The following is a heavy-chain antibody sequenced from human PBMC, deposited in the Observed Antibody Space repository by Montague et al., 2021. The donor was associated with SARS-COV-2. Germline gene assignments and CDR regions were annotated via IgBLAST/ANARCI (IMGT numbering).Heavy chain of an antibody. CDR1: GFSLSTSGMC. CDR2: IDWDDDK. D-gene: IGHD3-9*01. J-gene: IGHJ4*02. CDR3: ARIRDYDILTGSYSRFDY. Sequence: PALVTPTKTLTLTCTFSGFSLSTSGMCVSWIRQPPGKALEWLALIDWDDDKYYSTSLKTRLTISKDTSKNQVVLTMTNMDPVDTATYYCARIRDYDILTGSYSRFDYWGQGTLVTVSS. V-gene: IGHV2-70*01.